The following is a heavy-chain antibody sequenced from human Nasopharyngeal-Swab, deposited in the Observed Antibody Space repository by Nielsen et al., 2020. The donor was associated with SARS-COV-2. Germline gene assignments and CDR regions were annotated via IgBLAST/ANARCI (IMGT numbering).Heavy chain of an antibody. CDR2: IYSGGSST. Sequence: WIRQPPGKGLEWVSVIYSGGSSTYYADSMKGRFTISRDNSKNTLYLQMNSLRAEDTAVYYCAKAKTPYSNYGDYYYGMDVWGQGTTVTVSS. CDR3: AKAKTPYSNYGDYYYGMDV. D-gene: IGHD4-11*01. V-gene: IGHV3-23*03. J-gene: IGHJ6*02.